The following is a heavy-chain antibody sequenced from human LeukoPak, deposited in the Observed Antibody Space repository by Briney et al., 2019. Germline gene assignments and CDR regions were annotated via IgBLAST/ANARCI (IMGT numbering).Heavy chain of an antibody. J-gene: IGHJ6*02. D-gene: IGHD3-16*01. CDR3: ARGGDYVWGSYFGYYYYGMDV. V-gene: IGHV4-59*12. CDR2: IYYSGST. Sequence: SETLSLTCTVSGGSISSYYWSWIRQPPGKGLEWIGYIYYSGSTYYNPSLKSRVTISVDTSKNQFSLKLSSVTAADTAVYYCARGGDYVWGSYFGYYYYGMDVWGQGTTVTVSS. CDR1: GGSISSYY.